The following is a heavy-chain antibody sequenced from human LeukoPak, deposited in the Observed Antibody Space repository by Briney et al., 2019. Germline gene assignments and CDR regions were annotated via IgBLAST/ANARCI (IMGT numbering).Heavy chain of an antibody. CDR3: ARGDFYDPQGMDV. D-gene: IGHD3-22*01. V-gene: IGHV3-66*01. J-gene: IGHJ6*02. Sequence: PGGSLRLSCAASGFTVSSNYMSWVRQAPGKGLEWVSVIYGGGSTYYADSVKGRFTISRDNSKNTLYLRMNSLRAEDTAVYYCARGDFYDPQGMDVWGQGTTVTVSS. CDR2: IYGGGST. CDR1: GFTVSSNY.